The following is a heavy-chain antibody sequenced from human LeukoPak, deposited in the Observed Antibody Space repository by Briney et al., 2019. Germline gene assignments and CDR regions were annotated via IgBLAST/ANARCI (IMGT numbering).Heavy chain of an antibody. D-gene: IGHD5-24*01. CDR3: ARGGKEMATIASGY. CDR2: ISYDGSNK. CDR1: GFTFSSYA. V-gene: IGHV3-30-3*01. Sequence: PGRSLRLSCAASGFTFSSYAMHWVRQAPGKGLEWVAVISYDGSNKYYADSVKGRFTISRDNSKNTLYLQMNSLRAEDTAVYYCARGGKEMATIASGYWGQGTLVTVSS. J-gene: IGHJ4*02.